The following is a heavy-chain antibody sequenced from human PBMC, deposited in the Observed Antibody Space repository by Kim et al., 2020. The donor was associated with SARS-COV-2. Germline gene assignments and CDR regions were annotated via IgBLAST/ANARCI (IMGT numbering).Heavy chain of an antibody. CDR3: AKDRGVSGWPVFDC. D-gene: IGHD6-19*01. Sequence: YAASVTGRFTIPRDNTKDTVYLKRDSLRDEDTAVYYCAKDRGVSGWPVFDCWGQGALVTVSS. V-gene: IGHV3-23*01. J-gene: IGHJ4*02.